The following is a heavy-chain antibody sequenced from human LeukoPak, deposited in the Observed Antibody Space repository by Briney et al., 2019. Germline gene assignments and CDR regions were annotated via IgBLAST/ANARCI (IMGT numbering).Heavy chain of an antibody. CDR2: ISSSSSYI. CDR3: ARDRDYYGSDYFDY. D-gene: IGHD3-10*01. Sequence: GGSLRLSCAASGFTFSSYGMHWVRQAPGKGLEWVSSISSSSSYIYYADSVKGRFTISRDNAKNSLYLQMNSLRAEDTAVYYCARDRDYYGSDYFDYWGQGTLVTVSS. CDR1: GFTFSSYG. J-gene: IGHJ4*02. V-gene: IGHV3-21*01.